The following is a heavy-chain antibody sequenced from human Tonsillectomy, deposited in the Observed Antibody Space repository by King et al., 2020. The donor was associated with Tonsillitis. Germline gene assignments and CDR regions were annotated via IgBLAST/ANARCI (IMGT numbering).Heavy chain of an antibody. J-gene: IGHJ4*02. Sequence: QLQESGPGLVKPSETLSLTCTVSGGPISSYYWSWIRQPPGKGLEWIGYIYYSGSTNYNPSLKSRVTIAVDTSKNQFSLKLSSETAADTAVYYCARGRGSGTNAMGYWGQGTLVTVSS. D-gene: IGHD3-16*01. V-gene: IGHV4-59*01. CDR2: IYYSGST. CDR1: GGPISSYY. CDR3: ARGRGSGTNAMGY.